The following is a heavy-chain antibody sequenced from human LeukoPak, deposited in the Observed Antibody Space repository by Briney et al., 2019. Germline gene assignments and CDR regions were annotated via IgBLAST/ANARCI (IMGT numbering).Heavy chain of an antibody. CDR1: GDSVSRSDSY. CDR3: ASRRYYDGSGYLE. J-gene: IGHJ1*01. D-gene: IGHD3-22*01. Sequence: SETLSLTCSVSGDSVSRSDSYWDWIRQPPGKGLEWIGTIYYSGRTYYSPSLKGRVTMSVDPSNNQFSLSLRSVTAADTAIYYCASRRYYDGSGYLEWGQGTLLSVSS. V-gene: IGHV4-39*01. CDR2: IYYSGRT.